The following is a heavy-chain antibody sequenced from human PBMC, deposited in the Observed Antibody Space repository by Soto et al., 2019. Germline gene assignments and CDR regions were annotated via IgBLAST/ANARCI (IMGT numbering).Heavy chain of an antibody. V-gene: IGHV4-4*02. CDR2: ISHSGST. CDR1: GGSISSSNW. CDR3: ASAPRDSDWPHSVDY. J-gene: IGHJ4*02. D-gene: IGHD6-19*01. Sequence: QVQLQESGPGLVKPSGTLSLTCAVSGGSISSSNWWSWVRQPPGKGLEWIGEISHSGSTNYNPSPRSRVTITGDNSKNPFSLELSSVTAADAAVYYCASAPRDSDWPHSVDYWGQGTLVTVSS.